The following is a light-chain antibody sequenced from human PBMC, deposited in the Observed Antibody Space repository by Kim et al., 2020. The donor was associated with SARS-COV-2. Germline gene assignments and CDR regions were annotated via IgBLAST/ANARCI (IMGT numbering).Light chain of an antibody. V-gene: IGKV1-39*01. CDR2: DAT. CDR1: QNIGKF. J-gene: IGKJ5*01. CDR3: QHSFDVPIT. Sequence: ASVGGRVTIACRASQNIGKFLNWYQQKPGEAPRLLSHDATTLQRGVSPRFIGSGFGTDFTLPITSLQSEDVATYFCQHSFDVPITFGQGTRLEIK.